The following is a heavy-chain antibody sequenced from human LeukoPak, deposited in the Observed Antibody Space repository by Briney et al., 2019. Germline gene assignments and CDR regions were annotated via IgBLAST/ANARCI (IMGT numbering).Heavy chain of an antibody. CDR3: AKNLDGVATYFDY. J-gene: IGHJ4*02. Sequence: QAGGSLRLSCAGSGFTFSKVWMSWVRQAPGKGLEWVSGISNSGGTTYYADSVKGRFTISRDNSKNTLYLQMDSLRAEDTAVYHCAKNLDGVATYFDYWGQGTLVTVSS. D-gene: IGHD5-12*01. CDR1: GFTFSKVW. V-gene: IGHV3-23*01. CDR2: ISNSGGTT.